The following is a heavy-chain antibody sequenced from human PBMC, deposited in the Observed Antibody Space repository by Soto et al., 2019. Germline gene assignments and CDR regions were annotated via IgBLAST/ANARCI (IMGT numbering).Heavy chain of an antibody. V-gene: IGHV3-15*02. D-gene: IGHD2-2*01. Sequence: EVPLVESGGALVKPGESLTLSCAASGFTFNSAWMTWVRQAPGKGLEWVGRIKSWTDGGRVDTAAPVKGRFTISRDDSKNTFYLQMNSLKSEDTAVYYWTALRREKSCTSVSCYGDGAYWGQGTLVTVSS. CDR2: IKSWTDGGRV. CDR3: TALRREKSCTSVSCYGDGAY. J-gene: IGHJ4*02. CDR1: GFTFNSAW.